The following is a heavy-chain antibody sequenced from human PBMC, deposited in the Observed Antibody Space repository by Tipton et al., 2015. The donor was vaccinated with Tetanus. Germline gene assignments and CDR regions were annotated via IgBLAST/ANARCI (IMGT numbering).Heavy chain of an antibody. J-gene: IGHJ4*02. CDR1: GDSINSGDYY. D-gene: IGHD2-2*01. CDR3: AEGRRFCSSNSCHEYYFDS. V-gene: IGHV4-39*02. CDR2: VFDSGTS. Sequence: TLSLTCNVSGDSINSGDYYWSWIRQPPGKGLEWIGSVFDSGTSYYNPSLKSRVTISVDTSKNHFSLRLSSVTAAETAVYYCAEGRRFCSSNSCHEYYFDSWGRGTLVTVSS.